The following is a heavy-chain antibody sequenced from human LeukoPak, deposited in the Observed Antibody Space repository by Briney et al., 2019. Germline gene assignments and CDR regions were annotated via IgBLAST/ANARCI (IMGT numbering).Heavy chain of an antibody. CDR3: ARDLVATRLPRVIGPGY. V-gene: IGHV3-21*01. CDR1: GFTFSSYS. CDR2: ISSSSSYI. D-gene: IGHD3-16*02. J-gene: IGHJ4*02. Sequence: GGSLRLSCAASGFTFSSYSMNWVRQAPGKGLEWVSSISSSSSYIYYADSVKGRFTISRDNAKSSLYLQMNSLRAEDTAVYYCARDLVATRLPRVIGPGYWGQGTLVTVSS.